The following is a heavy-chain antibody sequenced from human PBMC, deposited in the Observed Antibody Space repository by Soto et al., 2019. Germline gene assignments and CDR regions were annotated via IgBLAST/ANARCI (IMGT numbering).Heavy chain of an antibody. CDR3: ANGHDNYFYDGMDV. J-gene: IGHJ6*02. CDR1: GGNLRSFA. Sequence: QVQLVQSGSEVKKPGSSVKVSCQTAGGNLRSFAISWVRQAPGQGLEWLGTFIPVVGMAKYGQNFQGRVTITADQSTNTLFMELTSLRYEDTAMYYSANGHDNYFYDGMDVWGQGTTVTVSS. V-gene: IGHV1-69*04. CDR2: FIPVVGMA. D-gene: IGHD1-1*01.